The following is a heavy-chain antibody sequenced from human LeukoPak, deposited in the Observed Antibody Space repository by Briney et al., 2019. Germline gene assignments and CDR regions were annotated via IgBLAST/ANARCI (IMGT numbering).Heavy chain of an antibody. Sequence: PGESLKISCRASGYSFTSYWIGWVRQMPGKGLEWMGIIYPDDSDTRYSPSFQGQVTISADKSISTAYLQWSSLKASDTAMYYCARGLDGYSYGGDYWGQGALVTVSS. V-gene: IGHV5-51*01. CDR1: GYSFTSYW. CDR3: ARGLDGYSYGGDY. D-gene: IGHD5-18*01. J-gene: IGHJ4*02. CDR2: IYPDDSDT.